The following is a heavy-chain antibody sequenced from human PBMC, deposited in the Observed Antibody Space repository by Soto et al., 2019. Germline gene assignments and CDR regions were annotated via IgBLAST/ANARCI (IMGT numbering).Heavy chain of an antibody. CDR1: GFTFSSYG. CDR3: AKDQKPSSTILGEYDY. J-gene: IGHJ4*02. D-gene: IGHD2-2*01. V-gene: IGHV3-30*18. CDR2: ISYDGSNK. Sequence: QVQLVESGGGVVQPGRSLRLSCAASGFTFSSYGMHWVRQAPGKGLEWVAVISYDGSNKYYADSVKGRFTISRDNSKNTLYLQMNSLRAEDTAVYYCAKDQKPSSTILGEYDYWGQGTLVTVSS.